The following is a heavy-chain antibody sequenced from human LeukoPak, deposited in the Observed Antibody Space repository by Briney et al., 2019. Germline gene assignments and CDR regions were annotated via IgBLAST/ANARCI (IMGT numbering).Heavy chain of an antibody. V-gene: IGHV1-2*02. Sequence: ASVKVSCKAPGYTFTGYYMHWVRQAPGQGLEWMGWINPNSGGTNYAQKFQGRVTMTRDTSISTAYMELSRLRSDDTAVYYCARNEVGNYDSSGVDYWGQGTQVTVSS. CDR2: INPNSGGT. J-gene: IGHJ4*02. CDR1: GYTFTGYY. CDR3: ARNEVGNYDSSGVDY. D-gene: IGHD3-22*01.